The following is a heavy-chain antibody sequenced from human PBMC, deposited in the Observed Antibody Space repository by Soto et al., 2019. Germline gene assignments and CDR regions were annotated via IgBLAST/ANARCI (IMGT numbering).Heavy chain of an antibody. J-gene: IGHJ6*02. CDR3: ARDLWGYCGTDCYPLDV. CDR2: MYNTGST. D-gene: IGHD2-21*02. V-gene: IGHV4-59*01. Sequence: PSETLSLTCTVSGGSISGYYWSWIRQPPGKGLEWIGYMYNTGSTVYNPSFKSRVTISVDTSKSQFSLRLNSVTAADTAVYYCARDLWGYCGTDCYPLDVWAQGTTVPVS. CDR1: GGSISGYY.